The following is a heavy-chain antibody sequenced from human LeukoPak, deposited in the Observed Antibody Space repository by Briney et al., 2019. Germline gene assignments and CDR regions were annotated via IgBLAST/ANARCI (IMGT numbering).Heavy chain of an antibody. CDR2: VYRSGTT. J-gene: IGHJ4*02. D-gene: IGHD1-1*01. CDR3: ARENWIFDY. CDR1: GYSISSGYH. V-gene: IGHV4-38-2*02. Sequence: KASETLSLTCVVSGYSISSGYHWGWIRQPPGKGLEWIGSVYRSGTTYYDPCLKSRVTISVDTSKNQISLEVRSVTAADTAIYYCARENWIFDYWGQGILVTVSS.